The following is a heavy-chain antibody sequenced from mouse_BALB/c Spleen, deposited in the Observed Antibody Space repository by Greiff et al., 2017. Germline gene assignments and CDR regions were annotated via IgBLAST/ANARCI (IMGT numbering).Heavy chain of an antibody. V-gene: IGHV3-6*02. D-gene: IGHD2-2*01. J-gene: IGHJ3*01. Sequence: EVKLVESGPGLVKPSQSLSLTCSVTGYSITSCYYWNWIRQFPGNQLEWMGYISYDGSNNYNPSLKNRISITRDTSKNQFFLKLNSVTTEDTATYYCASQGDYGYDFFAYWGQGTLVTVSA. CDR3: ASQGDYGYDFFAY. CDR2: ISYDGSN. CDR1: GYSITSCYY.